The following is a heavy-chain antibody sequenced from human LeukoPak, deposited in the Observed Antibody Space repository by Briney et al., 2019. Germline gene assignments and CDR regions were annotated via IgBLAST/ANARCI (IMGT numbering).Heavy chain of an antibody. CDR2: IYYSGGT. V-gene: IGHV4-59*08. Sequence: KASETLSLTCTVSGGSISSYYWSWIRQPPGKGLEWIGYIYYSGGTNYNPSLKSRVTISVDTSKNQFSLNLSSVTAADTAVYYCARYTSDYGDHGGVDYWGQGTLVTVSS. CDR1: GGSISSYY. D-gene: IGHD4-17*01. CDR3: ARYTSDYGDHGGVDY. J-gene: IGHJ4*02.